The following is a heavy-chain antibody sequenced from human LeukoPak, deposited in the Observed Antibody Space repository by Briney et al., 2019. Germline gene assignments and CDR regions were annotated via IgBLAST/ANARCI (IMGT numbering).Heavy chain of an antibody. J-gene: IGHJ6*02. CDR3: TRRLWFGELLGYYYGMDV. CDR1: GFTFSGSA. V-gene: IGHV3-73*01. CDR2: IRSKANSYAT. D-gene: IGHD3-10*01. Sequence: RGSLRLSCAASGFTFSGSAMHWVRQASGKGLEWVGRIRSKANSYATAYAASVKGRFTISRDDSKNTAYLQMNSLKTEDTAVYYCTRRLWFGELLGYYYGMDVWGQGTTVTVSS.